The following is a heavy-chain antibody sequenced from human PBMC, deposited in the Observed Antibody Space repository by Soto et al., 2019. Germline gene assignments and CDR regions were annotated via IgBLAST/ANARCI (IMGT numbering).Heavy chain of an antibody. CDR2: ISAYNGNI. CDR3: ARAVIQSVGYYYYMDV. V-gene: IGHV1-18*01. J-gene: IGHJ6*03. Sequence: ASVKVSCKASGYAFTTYGISWVRQAPGQGLEWMGWISAYNGNINYAQKLQDRVTLTTDTSTSTAYMELRKLTSEDTAVYYCARAVIQSVGYYYYMDVWGKGTTVTVSS. D-gene: IGHD1-1*01. CDR1: GYAFTTYG.